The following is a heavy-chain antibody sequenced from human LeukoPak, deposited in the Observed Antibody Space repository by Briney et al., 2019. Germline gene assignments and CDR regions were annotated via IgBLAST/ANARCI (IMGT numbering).Heavy chain of an antibody. CDR2: INPNSGGT. Sequence: ASVKVSCKASGYTFTGYYMHWVRQAPGQGLEWMGWINPNSGGTNYAQKFQGRVTMTRDTSISTAYMELSRLRSDDTAVYYCARGAYFSYYDSSGYYSAPPVYFDYWGQGTLVTVSS. D-gene: IGHD3-22*01. CDR1: GYTFTGYY. V-gene: IGHV1-2*02. J-gene: IGHJ4*02. CDR3: ARGAYFSYYDSSGYYSAPPVYFDY.